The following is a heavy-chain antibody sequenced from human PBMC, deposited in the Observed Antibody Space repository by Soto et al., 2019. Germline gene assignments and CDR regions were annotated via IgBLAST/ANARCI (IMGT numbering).Heavy chain of an antibody. CDR2: IWYDGSNK. CDR3: ARENRSGIAVAGAEDY. CDR1: GVTFISYG. Sequence: VGSLRLSCAASGVTFISYGMRWVRQATGKGLEWVAVIWYDGSNKYYADSVKGRFTISRDNSKNTLYLQMNSLRAEDTAVYYCARENRSGIAVAGAEDYWGQGTLVTVSS. V-gene: IGHV3-33*01. D-gene: IGHD6-19*01. J-gene: IGHJ4*02.